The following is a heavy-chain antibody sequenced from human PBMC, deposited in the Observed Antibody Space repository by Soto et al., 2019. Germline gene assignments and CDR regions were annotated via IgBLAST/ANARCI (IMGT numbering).Heavy chain of an antibody. Sequence: ASETLSLTCTVSGGSISSYYWSWIRQPPGKGLEWIGYIYYSGSTNYNPSLKSRVTISVDTSKNQFSLKLSSVTAADTAVYYCARFLWYSGYPDAFYICGQGTMVTVS. CDR1: GGSISSYY. D-gene: IGHD5-12*01. J-gene: IGHJ3*02. CDR2: IYYSGST. V-gene: IGHV4-59*08. CDR3: ARFLWYSGYPDAFYI.